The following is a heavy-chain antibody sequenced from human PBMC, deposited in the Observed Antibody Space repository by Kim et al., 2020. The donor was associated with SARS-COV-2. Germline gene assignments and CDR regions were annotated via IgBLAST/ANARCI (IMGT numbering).Heavy chain of an antibody. J-gene: IGHJ6*02. Sequence: SETLSLTCAVYGGSFSGYYWSWIRQPPGKGLEWIGEINHSGSTNYNPSLKSRVTISVDTSKNQFSLKLSSVTAADTAVYYCARGAPQYYDFWSGYYPNDFYYYYYGMDVWGQGTTVTVSS. CDR1: GGSFSGYY. CDR3: ARGAPQYYDFWSGYYPNDFYYYYYGMDV. D-gene: IGHD3-3*01. CDR2: INHSGST. V-gene: IGHV4-34*01.